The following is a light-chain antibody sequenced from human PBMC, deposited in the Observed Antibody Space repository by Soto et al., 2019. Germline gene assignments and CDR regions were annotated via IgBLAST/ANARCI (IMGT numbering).Light chain of an antibody. J-gene: IGKJ4*01. V-gene: IGKV2-28*01. CDR2: LGS. CDR1: QSLLYSNGYNY. Sequence: DIVMTQSPLSLPVTPGEPASISRRSSQSLLYSNGYNYLDWYLQKPGQSPQLLIFLGSNRASGIPDRFSGSGSGTDFTLTISRVETEDVGVYYCMQALETPLTFGGGTKVDIK. CDR3: MQALETPLT.